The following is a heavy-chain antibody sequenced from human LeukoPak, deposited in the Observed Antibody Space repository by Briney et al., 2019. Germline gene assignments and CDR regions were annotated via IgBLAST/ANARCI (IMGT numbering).Heavy chain of an antibody. V-gene: IGHV4-4*07. CDR2: IYTSGST. J-gene: IGHJ4*02. Sequence: PSETLSLTCTVSGGSISSYYWSWIRQPAGKGLEWIGRIYTSGSTNYNPSLKSRVTMSVDTSKNQFSLKLSPVTAADTAVYYCARDYSGSYSDPYYFDYWGQGTLVTVSS. CDR3: ARDYSGSYSDPYYFDY. D-gene: IGHD1-26*01. CDR1: GGSISSYY.